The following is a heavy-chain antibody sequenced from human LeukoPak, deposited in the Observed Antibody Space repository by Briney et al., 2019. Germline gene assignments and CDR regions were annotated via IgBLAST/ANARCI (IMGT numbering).Heavy chain of an antibody. CDR3: AKESEPIAAAGTPTGGYFDY. V-gene: IGHV3-23*01. D-gene: IGHD6-13*01. J-gene: IGHJ4*02. CDR2: ISGSGVST. Sequence: GGSLRLSCAASGFTFSSYAMSWVRQAPGKGLEWVSAISGSGVSTYYADSVKGRFTISRDNSKNTLYLQMNSLRAEDTAAYNCAKESEPIAAAGTPTGGYFDYWGQGTLVTVSS. CDR1: GFTFSSYA.